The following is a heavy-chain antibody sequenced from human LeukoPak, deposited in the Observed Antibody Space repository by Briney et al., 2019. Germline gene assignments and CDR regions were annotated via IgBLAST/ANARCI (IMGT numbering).Heavy chain of an antibody. Sequence: GGSLRLSCAASGFTFSSYSMNWVRQAPGKGLEWVSSISSSSSYIYYADSVKGRFTISRDNAKNSLYLQMNSLRAEDTAVYYCARGPGDFWSGYYYFDYWGQGTPVTVSS. V-gene: IGHV3-21*01. CDR2: ISSSSSYI. J-gene: IGHJ4*02. CDR1: GFTFSSYS. D-gene: IGHD3-3*01. CDR3: ARGPGDFWSGYYYFDY.